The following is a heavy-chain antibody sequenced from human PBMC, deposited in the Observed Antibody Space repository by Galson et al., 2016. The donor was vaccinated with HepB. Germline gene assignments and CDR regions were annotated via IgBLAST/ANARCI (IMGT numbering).Heavy chain of an antibody. Sequence: SLRLSCAASGFTFSSYAMNWVRQTPGKGLEWVSTMSGRGDATSYADFVQGRFTISRDNSQNNLYLEMDSLRPDDTAVYYCSTGGSFDYWGPGTLVTVSS. CDR2: MSGRGDAT. J-gene: IGHJ4*02. CDR3: STGGSFDY. D-gene: IGHD3-10*01. CDR1: GFTFSSYA. V-gene: IGHV3-23*01.